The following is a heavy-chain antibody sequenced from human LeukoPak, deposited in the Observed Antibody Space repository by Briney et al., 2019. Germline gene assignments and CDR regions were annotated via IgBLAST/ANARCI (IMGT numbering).Heavy chain of an antibody. CDR2: ITGGSSTI. CDR3: VRDGGGRHSISWYIAY. V-gene: IGHV3-48*01. D-gene: IGHD6-13*01. Sequence: PGGSLRLSCAASGFSFSTYSMNWVRQAPGKGLEWLSYITGGSSTIYYADSVKGRFTISRDDAKNSLYLQMNSLRADDTAVYYCVRDGGGRHSISWYIAYWGQGALVTVSS. CDR1: GFSFSTYS. J-gene: IGHJ4*02.